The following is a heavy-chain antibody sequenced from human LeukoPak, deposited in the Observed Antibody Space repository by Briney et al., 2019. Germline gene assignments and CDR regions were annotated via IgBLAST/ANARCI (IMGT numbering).Heavy chain of an antibody. J-gene: IGHJ4*02. CDR2: ISHSGST. V-gene: IGHV4-38-2*01. D-gene: IGHD3-10*01. CDR3: ARGYYGSGSYYKGNYFDY. Sequence: SETLSLTCAVSRYSISSGYNWGWIRQSPGKGLEWIGSISHSGSTYYNPSLKSRVTISVDTSKNEFSLNLSSVTAAETAVYYCARGYYGSGSYYKGNYFDYWGRGTLVTVSS. CDR1: RYSISSGYN.